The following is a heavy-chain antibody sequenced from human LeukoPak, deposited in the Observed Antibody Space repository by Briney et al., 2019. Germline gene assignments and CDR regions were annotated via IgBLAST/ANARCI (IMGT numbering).Heavy chain of an antibody. CDR1: GLTFTSSA. Sequence: SVKVSCKASGLTFTSSAVQWVRQARGHRLEWIGWIVVGSGNTNYAQKFQERVTITRDMSTSTAYMELSSLRSEDTAVYYCAAGVVVAAPYYYGMDVWGKGTTVTVSS. CDR3: AAGVVVAAPYYYGMDV. J-gene: IGHJ6*04. CDR2: IVVGSGNT. D-gene: IGHD2-15*01. V-gene: IGHV1-58*01.